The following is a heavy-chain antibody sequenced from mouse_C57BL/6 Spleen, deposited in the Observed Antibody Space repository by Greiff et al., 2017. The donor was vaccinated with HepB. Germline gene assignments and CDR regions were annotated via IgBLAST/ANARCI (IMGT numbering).Heavy chain of an antibody. CDR2: ISDGGSYT. CDR3: AREPYYYSRSYRYFDY. J-gene: IGHJ2*01. D-gene: IGHD1-1*01. CDR1: GFTFSSYA. V-gene: IGHV5-4*01. Sequence: EVQRVESGGGLVKPGGSLKLSCAASGFTFSSYAMSWVRQTPEKRLEWVATISDGGSYTYYPDNVKGRFTISRDNAKNNLYLQMSHLKSKDKAMYYCAREPYYYSRSYRYFDYWGQGTTLTVSS.